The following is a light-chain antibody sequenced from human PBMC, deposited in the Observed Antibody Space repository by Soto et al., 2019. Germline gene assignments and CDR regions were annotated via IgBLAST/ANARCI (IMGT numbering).Light chain of an antibody. CDR3: QQRSNWPPYT. CDR2: DAS. Sequence: ETVLTQSPATLSLSPGERATLSCRASQSVHTYLAWYQQKAGQAPRLLTYDASNRATGIPTRFRGSGSRTAFTNTISSLAPDVCGVYSWQQRSNWPPYTFGQGTKLEIK. CDR1: QSVHTY. V-gene: IGKV3-11*01. J-gene: IGKJ2*01.